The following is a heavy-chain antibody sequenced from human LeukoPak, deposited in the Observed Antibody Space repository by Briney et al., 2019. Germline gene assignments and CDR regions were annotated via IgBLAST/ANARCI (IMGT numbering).Heavy chain of an antibody. J-gene: IGHJ4*02. D-gene: IGHD2-15*01. V-gene: IGHV3-30*04. CDR3: IVSDY. CDR2: ISYDGSNK. CDR1: GFTFSSYA. Sequence: GGSLRLSCAASGFTFSSYAMHWVRQAPGKGLEWVAVISYDGSNKYYADSVKGRFTISRDNSKNTLYLQMNSLRAEDKAVYYRIVSDYWGQGALGTVSS.